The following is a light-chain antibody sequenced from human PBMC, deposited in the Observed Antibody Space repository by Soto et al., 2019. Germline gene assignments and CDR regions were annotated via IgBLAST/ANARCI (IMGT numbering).Light chain of an antibody. CDR2: GTS. CDR1: QSVGSSY. J-gene: IGKJ5*01. V-gene: IGKV3D-20*02. CDR3: QQRHNWPIT. Sequence: EVVLTQSPGTLSLSPVERATLSCRASQSVGSSYLAWYQQKPGQAPRVLIYGTSSRATGIPDRFSGSGSGTDFTLTISSLEPADFGVYYCQQRHNWPITFGQGTRLDI.